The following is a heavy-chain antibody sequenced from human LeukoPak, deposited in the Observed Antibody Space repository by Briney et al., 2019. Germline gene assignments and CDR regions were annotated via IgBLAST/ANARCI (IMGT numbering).Heavy chain of an antibody. CDR2: ISGSGGST. J-gene: IGHJ5*02. CDR3: AKETIFGVGSYPVGAPLDP. D-gene: IGHD3-3*01. V-gene: IGHV3-23*01. CDR1: GFTFTNAW. Sequence: AGGSLTLSCVTSGFTFTNAWMSWVRQAPGKGLEWVSAISGSGGSTYYADSVKGRFTISRDNSKNTLYLQMNSLRAEDTAVYYCAKETIFGVGSYPVGAPLDPWGQGTLVTVSS.